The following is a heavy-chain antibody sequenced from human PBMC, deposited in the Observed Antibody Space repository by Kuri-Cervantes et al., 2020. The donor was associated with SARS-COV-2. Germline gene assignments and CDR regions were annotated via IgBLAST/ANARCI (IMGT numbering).Heavy chain of an antibody. Sequence: GSLRLSCTVSGGSISSYYWSWIRQPAGKGLEWIGRIYTSGSTNYNPSLKSRVSMSVDTSKNQFSLKLSSVTAADTAVYYCARELGWGNPDYWGQGTLVTVSS. J-gene: IGHJ4*02. V-gene: IGHV4-4*07. D-gene: IGHD4-23*01. CDR1: GGSISSYY. CDR2: IYTSGST. CDR3: ARELGWGNPDY.